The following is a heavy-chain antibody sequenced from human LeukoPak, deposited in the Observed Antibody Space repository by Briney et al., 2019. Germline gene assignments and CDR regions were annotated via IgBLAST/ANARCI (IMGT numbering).Heavy chain of an antibody. CDR1: GGSVSSGSYY. Sequence: SETLSLTCTVCGGSVSSGSYYWSWIRQPPGTGLEWLGYIYYSGSTNYNPSLKSRVTISVDTSKNQFSLKLSSVTAADTAVYYCARGSRGYSYGWGQGTLVTVSS. D-gene: IGHD5-18*01. J-gene: IGHJ4*02. CDR2: IYYSGST. V-gene: IGHV4-61*01. CDR3: ARGSRGYSYG.